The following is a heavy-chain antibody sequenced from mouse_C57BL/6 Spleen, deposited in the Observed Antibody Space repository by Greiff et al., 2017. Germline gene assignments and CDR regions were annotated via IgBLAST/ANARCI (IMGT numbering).Heavy chain of an antibody. V-gene: IGHV1-50*01. CDR2: IDPSDSYT. Sequence: VQLKQPGAELVKPGASVKLSCKASGYTFTSYWMQWVKQRPGQGLEWIGEIDPSDSYTNYNQKFKGKATLTVDTSSSTAYMQLSSLTSEDSAVYYCARWSSYYGSSLDYWGQGTTLTVSS. J-gene: IGHJ2*01. CDR3: ARWSSYYGSSLDY. D-gene: IGHD1-1*01. CDR1: GYTFTSYW.